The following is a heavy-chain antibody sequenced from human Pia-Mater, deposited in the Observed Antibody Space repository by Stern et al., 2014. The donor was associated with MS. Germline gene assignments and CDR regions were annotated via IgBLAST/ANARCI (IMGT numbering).Heavy chain of an antibody. CDR2: IYASDSDT. CDR3: ARLRLLTYGLDS. Sequence: EVQLVESGAEVKKPGESLKISCKGSGYSFTTYWVAWVHQMPGKGLEWMGIIYASDSDTRDSPAFQGQVSISVDKSISTAYLQWSSLKASDTAMYYCARLRLLTYGLDSWGQGTLVTVSS. D-gene: IGHD3-16*01. V-gene: IGHV5-51*07. J-gene: IGHJ4*02. CDR1: GYSFTTYW.